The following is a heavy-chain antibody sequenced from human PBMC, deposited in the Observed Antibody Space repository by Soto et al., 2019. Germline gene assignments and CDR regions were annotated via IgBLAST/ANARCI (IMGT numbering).Heavy chain of an antibody. V-gene: IGHV3-21*06. CDR2: ISSTTNYI. CDR3: ARESEDLTSNFDY. CDR1: GFTFTRYS. Sequence: XVSLGLSCAASGFTFTRYSMNWVRQAPGKGLEWVSSISSTTNYIYYGDSMKGRFTISRDNAKNSLYLEMNSLRAEDTAVYYCARESEDLTSNFDYWGQGTLVTVSS. J-gene: IGHJ4*02.